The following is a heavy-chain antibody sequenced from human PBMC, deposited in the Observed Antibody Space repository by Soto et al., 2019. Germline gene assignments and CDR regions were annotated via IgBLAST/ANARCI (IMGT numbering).Heavy chain of an antibody. CDR3: ARGGDVNYYHGMDV. CDR1: GYTFTSYG. CDR2: ISAYNGKT. Sequence: ASVKVSCKASGYTFTSYGISWVRQAPGQGLEWMGWISAYNGKTNYAQNVQGGVTMTTDTSTRTAYMDLRSLRSDDTAVYYCARGGDVNYYHGMDVWGQGTTVTVSS. J-gene: IGHJ6*02. D-gene: IGHD5-12*01. V-gene: IGHV1-18*01.